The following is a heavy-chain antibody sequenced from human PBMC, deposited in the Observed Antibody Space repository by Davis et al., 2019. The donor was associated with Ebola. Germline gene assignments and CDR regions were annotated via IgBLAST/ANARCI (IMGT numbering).Heavy chain of an antibody. V-gene: IGHV3-53*04. D-gene: IGHD4-17*01. J-gene: IGHJ5*02. CDR2: IYSGGTT. CDR3: ARDEGSGDYFGP. Sequence: GASLKISCAASGFTFSSYGMHWVRHAPGKGLEWVSVIYSGGTTNYADYVKGRFTISRHNSKNTLYLQINSLRAEDTAVYYCARDEGSGDYFGPWGQGTLVTVSS. CDR1: GFTFSSYG.